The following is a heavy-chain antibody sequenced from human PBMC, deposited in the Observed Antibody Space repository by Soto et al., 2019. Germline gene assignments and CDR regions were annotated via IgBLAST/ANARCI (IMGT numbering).Heavy chain of an antibody. D-gene: IGHD2-15*01. V-gene: IGHV1-69*19. CDR2: ISPMFSAA. CDR3: AREVQVHSPAFVY. CDR1: GGTFNTYA. Sequence: QVRLVQSGAEMKKPGSSVKISCQSSGGTFNTYAMNWVRQAPGQGPEWMGDISPMFSAANYAPKFQGRVTITADESTGTSYMQLSSLTSEDTALYFCAREVQVHSPAFVYWGQGTLVTVSS. J-gene: IGHJ4*02.